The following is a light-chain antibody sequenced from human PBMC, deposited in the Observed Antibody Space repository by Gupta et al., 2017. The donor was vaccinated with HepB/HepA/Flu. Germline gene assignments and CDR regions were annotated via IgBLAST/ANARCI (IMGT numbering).Light chain of an antibody. V-gene: IGLV1-40*01. J-gene: IGLJ3*02. CDR2: GNS. CDR3: QSYDSSLSGV. Sequence: QSVLTTPPSVSGAPGQRVTISCTGSSSNIGAGYDVHWYQQLPGTAPKLLIYGNSNRPSGVPDRFSGSKSGTSASLAITGLQAEDEADYYCQSYDSSLSGVFGGGTKLTVL. CDR1: SSNIGAGYD.